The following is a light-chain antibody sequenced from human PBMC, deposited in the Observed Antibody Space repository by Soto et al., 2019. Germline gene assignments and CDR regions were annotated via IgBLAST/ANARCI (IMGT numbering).Light chain of an antibody. Sequence: QSVLTQPPSASGTPGQRVTISCSGSNSNIGSNSVTWYQQLPGTAPKVLIYSNNQWPSGVPDRFSGSKSGTSASLAISGLQSEDEAEYYCAAWDDSLRGYVFGTGTKLTGL. CDR3: AAWDDSLRGYV. CDR2: SNN. CDR1: NSNIGSNS. J-gene: IGLJ1*01. V-gene: IGLV1-44*01.